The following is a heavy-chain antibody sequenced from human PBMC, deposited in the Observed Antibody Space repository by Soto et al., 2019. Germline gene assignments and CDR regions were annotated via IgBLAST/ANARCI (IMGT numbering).Heavy chain of an antibody. J-gene: IGHJ3*02. Sequence: EVQLLESGGGLVQPGGSLRLSCAASGFTFSTYSMTWVRQAPGKGLEWVSTIRDSGHSTHYADSVRGRFAISRDNSKITLFLQMNILRAEDTAVYYCARVKAQILSSGWYGGDDIWGQGTMVTVSS. CDR1: GFTFSTYS. V-gene: IGHV3-23*01. CDR3: ARVKAQILSSGWYGGDDI. D-gene: IGHD6-19*01. CDR2: IRDSGHST.